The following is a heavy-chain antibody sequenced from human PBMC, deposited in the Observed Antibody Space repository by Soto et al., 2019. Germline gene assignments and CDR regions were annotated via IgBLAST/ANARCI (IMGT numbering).Heavy chain of an antibody. V-gene: IGHV3-74*01. Sequence: PGGSLRLSCATSGFTFSDEWMHWVRQVPGRGLVWVSRINKDGSYKNYADFVEGRFTISRDDAKSELSLHMDRLRAQDTAVYYFARGGLESFDYLCQGALVTVFS. CDR3: ARGGLESFDY. J-gene: IGHJ4*02. CDR1: GFTFSDEW. CDR2: INKDGSYK. D-gene: IGHD1-1*01.